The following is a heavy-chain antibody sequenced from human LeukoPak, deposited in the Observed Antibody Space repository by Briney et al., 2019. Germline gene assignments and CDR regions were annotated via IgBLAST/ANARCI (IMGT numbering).Heavy chain of an antibody. CDR1: GFTFSDSA. V-gene: IGHV3-23*01. D-gene: IGHD3-3*02. Sequence: GGSLRLSCAASGFTFSDSAMNWVRQAPGKGLEWLSLINFSGGNTYCADSMKGRFTISRDNSKDTLYLQMNSLRAEDTAIYYCARDIEFSTWGLGTMVTVSS. J-gene: IGHJ3*01. CDR3: ARDIEFST. CDR2: INFSGGNT.